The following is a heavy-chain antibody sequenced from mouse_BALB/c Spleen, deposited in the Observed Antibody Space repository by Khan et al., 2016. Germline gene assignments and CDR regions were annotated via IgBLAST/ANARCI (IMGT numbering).Heavy chain of an antibody. D-gene: IGHD1-1*02. CDR3: ARSGNYFDY. CDR2: RNTHSGGP. J-gene: IGHJ2*01. Sequence: QIQLVQSGPELKKPGETVRISCKASGYTFTTAGMQWVQKMPGQGLKWIGWRNTHSGGPKYAEDFKGRSACSLDTSASTAYLQISNLKTEDTATYFCARSGNYFDYWGQGTTLTVSS. V-gene: IGHV9-4*02. CDR1: GYTFTTAG.